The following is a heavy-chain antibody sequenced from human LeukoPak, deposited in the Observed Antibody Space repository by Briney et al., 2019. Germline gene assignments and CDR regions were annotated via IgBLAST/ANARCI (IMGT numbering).Heavy chain of an antibody. D-gene: IGHD3-9*01. CDR2: IIPISGAA. J-gene: IGHJ6*03. V-gene: IGHV1-69*13. CDR3: ARETGTVPFHNVLTGRQDFYYYYIDV. Sequence: ASVKVSCKAVGDTFSIYGISWVRQAPGQGLEWMGGIIPISGAAEYAQKFQGRVTITADEPTTTAYMELTSLTSGDTAVYYCARETGTVPFHNVLTGRQDFYYYYIDVWGKGTTVTVSS. CDR1: GDTFSIYG.